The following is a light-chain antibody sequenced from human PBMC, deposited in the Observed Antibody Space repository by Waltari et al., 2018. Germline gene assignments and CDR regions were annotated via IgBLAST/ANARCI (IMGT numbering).Light chain of an antibody. J-gene: IGLJ3*02. Sequence: QLVLTQSPSASASLGASVKLTCNLSSGHSSHAIAWHQQQPEKVPRYLMKLNSDGSHSKGDGIPDRFSGSSSGAERYLSISSLQSEDEADYYCQTWGTGWVFGGGTKLTVL. CDR1: SGHSSHA. CDR3: QTWGTGWV. V-gene: IGLV4-69*01. CDR2: LNSDGSH.